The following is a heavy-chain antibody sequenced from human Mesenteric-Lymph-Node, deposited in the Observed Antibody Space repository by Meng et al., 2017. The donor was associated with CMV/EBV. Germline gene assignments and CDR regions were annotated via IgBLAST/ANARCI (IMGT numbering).Heavy chain of an antibody. J-gene: IGHJ5*02. Sequence: SETLSLTCAVYGGSFSGYYWSWIRQPPGKGLEWIGEVDHSGSTYYNPSLKSRVTISGDASKNQFSLKLSSVTAADTAVYYCARDLDILTGNQTPWGQGTLVTGSS. CDR3: ARDLDILTGNQTP. D-gene: IGHD3-9*01. CDR1: GGSFSGYY. CDR2: VDHSGST. V-gene: IGHV4-34*01.